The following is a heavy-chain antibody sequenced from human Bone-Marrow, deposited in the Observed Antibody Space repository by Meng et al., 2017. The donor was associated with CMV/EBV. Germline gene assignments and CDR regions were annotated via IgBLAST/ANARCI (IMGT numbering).Heavy chain of an antibody. J-gene: IGHJ6*02. D-gene: IGHD6-19*01. Sequence: GESLKISCAASGFTFSSYGMHWVRQAPGKGLEWVSYISSSSTIYYADSVKGRFTISRDNAKKSLYLQMNSLRAEDTAVYYCARDWGDYSSGWETDYYYYYGMDVWGQGPTVTVPS. CDR3: ARDWGDYSSGWETDYYYYYGMDV. CDR1: GFTFSSYG. V-gene: IGHV3-48*04. CDR2: ISSSSTI.